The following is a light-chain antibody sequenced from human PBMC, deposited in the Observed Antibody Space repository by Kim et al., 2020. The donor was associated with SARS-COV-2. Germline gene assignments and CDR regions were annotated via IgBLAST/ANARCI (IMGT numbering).Light chain of an antibody. V-gene: IGKV4-1*01. CDR2: WAS. J-gene: IGKJ1*01. CDR1: QSVLYSSINKNY. Sequence: INCKSSQSVLYSSINKNYLAWYQQKTGQPPKLLIYWASTRESGVPDRFSGSGSGTDFTLTISSLQAEDVAVYYCQQYYSTPSWTFGQGTKVEIK. CDR3: QQYYSTPSWT.